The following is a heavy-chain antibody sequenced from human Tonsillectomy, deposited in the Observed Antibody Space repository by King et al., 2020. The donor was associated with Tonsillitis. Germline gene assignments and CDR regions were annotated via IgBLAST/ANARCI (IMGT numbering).Heavy chain of an antibody. J-gene: IGHJ2*01. CDR1: GFTFSDYY. CDR3: AKHPQPTTEYFDL. Sequence: VQLVESGGGLVKPGGSLRLSCAASGFTFSDYYVSWIRQAPGKGLEWVAYISGGGSSTYYGDSVKGRFTISRDNAQNSLFLEMSSLRADDTAVYYCAKHPQPTTEYFDLWGRGTLVTVSS. CDR2: ISGGGSST. D-gene: IGHD1-1*01. V-gene: IGHV3-11*01.